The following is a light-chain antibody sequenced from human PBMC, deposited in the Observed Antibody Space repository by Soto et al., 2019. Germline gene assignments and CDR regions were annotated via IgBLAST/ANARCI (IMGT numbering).Light chain of an antibody. CDR2: GAS. CDR3: QQSGSSPGT. J-gene: IGKJ1*01. CDR1: QSVSGY. Sequence: EVVLTQSPGTLSLSPGERATLSCRASQSVSGYLAWYQQKPGQAPRLLIYGASSRATGIPDRFSGSGSGTEFTLTISRLEPEDFAVYYCQQSGSSPGTFGQGTKVEIK. V-gene: IGKV3-20*01.